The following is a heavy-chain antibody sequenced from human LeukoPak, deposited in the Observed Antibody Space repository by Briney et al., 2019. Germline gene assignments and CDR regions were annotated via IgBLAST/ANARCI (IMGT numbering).Heavy chain of an antibody. CDR1: GYTFTSYD. CDR3: ATNRQIMILGVVIMPAFDI. CDR2: FDVEDGEI. D-gene: IGHD3-3*01. J-gene: IGHJ3*02. V-gene: IGHV1-24*01. Sequence: ASVKVSCKASGYTFTSYDINGVRQATGQGLEWMGGFDVEDGEIIYAQKFQGRVTMTEDTSTDTAYMELSSLRSEDTAVYYCATNRQIMILGVVIMPAFDIWGQGTMVTVSS.